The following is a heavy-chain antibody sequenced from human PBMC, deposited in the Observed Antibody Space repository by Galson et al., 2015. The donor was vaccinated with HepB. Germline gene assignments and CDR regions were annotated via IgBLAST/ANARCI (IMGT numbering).Heavy chain of an antibody. CDR1: GFTFDDYG. V-gene: IGHV3-20*04. CDR2: INWSGGST. J-gene: IGHJ3*02. Sequence: SLRLSCAASGFTFDDYGMSWVRQAPGKGLEWVSGINWSGGSTGYADSVKGRFTISRDNAKNSLYLQMNSLRAEDTALYYCARDSARNEEPQYAFDIWGQGTMVTVSS. CDR3: ARDSARNEEPQYAFDI. D-gene: IGHD1-1*01.